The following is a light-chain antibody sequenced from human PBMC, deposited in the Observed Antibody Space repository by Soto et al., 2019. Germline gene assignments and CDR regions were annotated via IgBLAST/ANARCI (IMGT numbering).Light chain of an antibody. Sequence: EIVLTQSPASVPLSPGDRATLSCRASQSVNNYVAWYQQKPGQAPRLLIYDASKRATGIPARFSGIGSGTDFTLTVSSLEPEDFVLYFCQQRSVWPITFGQGTRLEIK. CDR1: QSVNNY. CDR3: QQRSVWPIT. J-gene: IGKJ5*01. CDR2: DAS. V-gene: IGKV3-11*01.